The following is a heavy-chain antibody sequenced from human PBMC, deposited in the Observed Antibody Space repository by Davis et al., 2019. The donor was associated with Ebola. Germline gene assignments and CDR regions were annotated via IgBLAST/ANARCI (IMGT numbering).Heavy chain of an antibody. D-gene: IGHD3-3*01. CDR3: ARIRKYYDFWSGYYFYYYGMDV. V-gene: IGHV2-70*11. CDR2: IDWDDDK. J-gene: IGHJ6*02. Sequence: TLSLTCAVYGGSFSGYYWSWIRQPPGKALEWLARIDWDDDKYYSTSLKTRLTISKDTSKNQVVLTMTNMDPVDTATYYCARIRKYYDFWSGYYFYYYGMDVWGQGTTVTVSS. CDR1: GGSFSGYY.